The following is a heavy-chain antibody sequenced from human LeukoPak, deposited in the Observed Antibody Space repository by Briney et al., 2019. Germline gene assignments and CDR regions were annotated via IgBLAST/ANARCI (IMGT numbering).Heavy chain of an antibody. Sequence: GGSLRLSCAASGFTFSSYAMSWVRQAPGKGLEWVSGISGSGDATYYADSVLGRFTISRDNSKNTLYLQMKSLSAEDTAVYYCAKGSLVLGIVKYYFDYWGQGSLVTVSS. D-gene: IGHD3-22*01. CDR1: GFTFSSYA. V-gene: IGHV3-23*01. J-gene: IGHJ4*02. CDR2: ISGSGDAT. CDR3: AKGSLVLGIVKYYFDY.